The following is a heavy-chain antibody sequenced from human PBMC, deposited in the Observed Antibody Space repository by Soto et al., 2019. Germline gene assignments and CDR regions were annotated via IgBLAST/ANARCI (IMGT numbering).Heavy chain of an antibody. CDR3: ARVSKYYDFWSGYYTFDY. V-gene: IGHV1-8*01. D-gene: IGHD3-3*01. Sequence: ASVKVSCKASGYTFTSNDINWVRQATGQGLEWMGWMNPNSGNTGYAQKFQGRVTMTRNTSISTAYMELSSLRSEDTAVYYCARVSKYYDFWSGYYTFDYWGQGTLVTVSS. CDR2: MNPNSGNT. J-gene: IGHJ4*02. CDR1: GYTFTSND.